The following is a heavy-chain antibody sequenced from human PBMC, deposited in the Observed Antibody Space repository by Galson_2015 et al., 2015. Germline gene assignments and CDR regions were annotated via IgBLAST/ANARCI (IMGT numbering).Heavy chain of an antibody. CDR2: ISGSGGST. D-gene: IGHD2-15*01. CDR3: AKRKDIGCGNFCS. Sequence: SLRLSCAASGFTFSSHAMSWVRQTQGKGLEWVSAISGSGGSTYYADPVKGRFTTSRDNSKNTLYLHMINLRAEDTAVYYCAKRKDIGCGNFCSWGQGTLVTVSS. J-gene: IGHJ4*02. V-gene: IGHV3-23*01. CDR1: GFTFSSHA.